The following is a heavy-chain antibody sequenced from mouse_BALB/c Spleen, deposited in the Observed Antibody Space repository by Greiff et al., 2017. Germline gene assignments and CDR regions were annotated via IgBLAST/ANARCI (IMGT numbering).Heavy chain of an antibody. Sequence: VQLKQSGPGLVKPSQSLSLTCTVTGYSITSDYAWNWIRQFPGNKLEWMGYISYSGSTSYNPSLKSRISITRDTSKNQFFLQLNSVTTEDTATYYCARGRGLLNWYFDVWGAGTTVTVSS. J-gene: IGHJ1*01. CDR2: ISYSGST. D-gene: IGHD2-3*01. CDR3: ARGRGLLNWYFDV. CDR1: GYSITSDYA. V-gene: IGHV3-2*02.